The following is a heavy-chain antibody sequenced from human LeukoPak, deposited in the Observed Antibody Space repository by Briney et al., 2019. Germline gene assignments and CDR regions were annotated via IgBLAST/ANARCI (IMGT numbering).Heavy chain of an antibody. D-gene: IGHD6-19*01. Sequence: GASVKVSCKASGGTFSIYAISWVRQAPGQGLEWMGGIIPIFGTANYAQKFQGRVTITADESTSTAYMELSSLRSEDTAVYYCARDPVEYSSGWYEWGQGTLVTVSS. V-gene: IGHV1-69*13. CDR3: ARDPVEYSSGWYE. CDR2: IIPIFGTA. CDR1: GGTFSIYA. J-gene: IGHJ4*02.